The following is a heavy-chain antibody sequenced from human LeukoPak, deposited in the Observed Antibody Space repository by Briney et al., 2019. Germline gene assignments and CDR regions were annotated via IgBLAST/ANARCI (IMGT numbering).Heavy chain of an antibody. Sequence: GESLKISCKGSGYRFSTYWIAWVRQMPGKGLEWMGIIYPGDSDARYSPSFQGQVTISADKSISTAYLQWSSLKASDTAIYCCARRDGSLDFWGQGTLVTVSS. V-gene: IGHV5-51*01. J-gene: IGHJ4*02. CDR3: ARRDGSLDF. CDR2: IYPGDSDA. CDR1: GYRFSTYW. D-gene: IGHD3-10*01.